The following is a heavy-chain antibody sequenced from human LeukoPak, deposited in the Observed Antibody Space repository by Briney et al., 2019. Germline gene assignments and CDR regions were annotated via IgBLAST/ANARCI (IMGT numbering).Heavy chain of an antibody. CDR1: GFTFSSYG. J-gene: IGHJ4*02. Sequence: AGGSLRLSCAASGFTFSSYGTSWVRQAPGKGLEWVSAISGSGGSTYYADSVKGRFTISRDNSKNTLYLQMNSLRAGDTAVYYCAKASLRGVAHYYFDYWGQGTLVTVSS. V-gene: IGHV3-23*01. CDR2: ISGSGGST. CDR3: AKASLRGVAHYYFDY. D-gene: IGHD3-10*01.